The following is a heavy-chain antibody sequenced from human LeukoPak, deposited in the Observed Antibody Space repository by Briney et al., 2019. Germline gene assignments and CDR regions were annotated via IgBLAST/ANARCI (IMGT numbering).Heavy chain of an antibody. V-gene: IGHV4-34*09. CDR3: ARELTGTTFDY. CDR2: ISYSGNT. Sequence: PSETLSLTCAVYGGSFSGYYWSWIRQPPGKGLEWIGYISYSGNTYYNPSLRSRVTISVDTSKNQFSLKLSSVTAADTAVYYCARELTGTTFDYWGQGTLVTVSS. D-gene: IGHD1-20*01. CDR1: GGSFSGYY. J-gene: IGHJ4*02.